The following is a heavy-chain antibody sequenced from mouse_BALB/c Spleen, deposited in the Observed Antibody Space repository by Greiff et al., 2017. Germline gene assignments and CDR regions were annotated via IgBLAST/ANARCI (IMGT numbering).Heavy chain of an antibody. CDR3: ARDGYYGRFDY. Sequence: EVKLMESGGGLVKPGGSLKLSCAASGFTFSSYAMSWVRQTPEKRLEWVASISSGGSTYYPDSVKGRFTISRDNARNILYLQMSSLRSEDTAMYYCARDGYYGRFDYWGQGTTLTVSS. V-gene: IGHV5-6-5*01. D-gene: IGHD1-1*01. CDR1: GFTFSSYA. J-gene: IGHJ2*01. CDR2: ISSGGST.